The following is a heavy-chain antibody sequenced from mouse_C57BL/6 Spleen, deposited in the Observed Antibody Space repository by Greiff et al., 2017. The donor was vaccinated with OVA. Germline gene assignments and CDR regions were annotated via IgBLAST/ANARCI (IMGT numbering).Heavy chain of an antibody. CDR3: ARDLILITTVVATD. J-gene: IGHJ2*01. D-gene: IGHD1-1*01. CDR1: GYAFSSYW. Sequence: VQLQQSGAALVKPGASVKISCKASGYAFSSYWMNWVKQRPGKGLEWIGQIYPGDGDTNYNGKFKGKATLTADKSSSTAYMQLSSLTSEDSAVYFCARDLILITTVVATDWGQGTTLTVSS. CDR2: IYPGDGDT. V-gene: IGHV1-80*01.